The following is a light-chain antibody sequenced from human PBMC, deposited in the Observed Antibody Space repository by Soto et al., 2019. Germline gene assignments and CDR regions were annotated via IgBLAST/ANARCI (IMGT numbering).Light chain of an antibody. CDR1: SSDVGGYNY. Sequence: QSALTQPASVSGSPGQSITISCTGTSSDVGGYNYVSWYQQHPGKAPKLLIYDVSNRPSGVSSRFSGSKSGNTASLTLSGLQAEDEADYYCSSYTSSRTYVFGTGTKLTVL. CDR3: SSYTSSRTYV. CDR2: DVS. J-gene: IGLJ1*01. V-gene: IGLV2-14*03.